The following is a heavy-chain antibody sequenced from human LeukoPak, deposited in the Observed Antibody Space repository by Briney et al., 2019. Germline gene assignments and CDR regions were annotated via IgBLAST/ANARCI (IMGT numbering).Heavy chain of an antibody. J-gene: IGHJ4*02. D-gene: IGHD3-22*01. V-gene: IGHV3-49*04. CDR3: TSIADSSGTYFDY. CDR1: GFTFGDYA. Sequence: GGSLRLSCTASGFTFGDYAMSWVRQAPGKGLEWVGFIRSKAYGGTTEYAASVKGRFTISRDDSKSIAYLQMNSLKTEDTAVYYCTSIADSSGTYFDYWGQGTLVPVSS. CDR2: IRSKAYGGTT.